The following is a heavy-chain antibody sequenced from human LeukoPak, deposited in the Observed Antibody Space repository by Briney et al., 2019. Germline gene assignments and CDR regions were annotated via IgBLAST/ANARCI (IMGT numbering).Heavy chain of an antibody. J-gene: IGHJ4*02. Sequence: GGSLRLSCVVSEFTFRSYWMSWVRQAPGKGLEWVSHINHGDNNTFYADSVKGRFTLSRDSSKNTLYLQMNSLRAEDTAIYYCARKAVATAGIALDNWGQGTVVTVSS. D-gene: IGHD6-19*01. V-gene: IGHV3-23*01. CDR1: EFTFRSYW. CDR2: INHGDNNT. CDR3: ARKAVATAGIALDN.